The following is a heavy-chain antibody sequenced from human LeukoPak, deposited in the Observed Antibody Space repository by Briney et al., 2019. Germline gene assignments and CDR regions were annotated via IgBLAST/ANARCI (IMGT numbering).Heavy chain of an antibody. D-gene: IGHD1/OR15-1a*01. Sequence: GGSLRLSCEASGFTFSSYSMDWVRQAPGKGLEWVSSISSTSSHIYYADSVKGRFTISRDNAKNSLYLQMNSLRAEDTAVYYCAKEGTASKPSDLDYWGQGTLVTVSS. V-gene: IGHV3-21*01. J-gene: IGHJ4*02. CDR2: ISSTSSHI. CDR1: GFTFSSYS. CDR3: AKEGTASKPSDLDY.